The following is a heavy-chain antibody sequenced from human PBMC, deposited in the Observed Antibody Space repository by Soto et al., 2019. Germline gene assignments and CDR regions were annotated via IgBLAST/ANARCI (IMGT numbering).Heavy chain of an antibody. V-gene: IGHV4-39*01. CDR3: ARWLLGYCSGGSCSGNWFDP. CDR1: GGSISSSGYY. D-gene: IGHD2-15*01. Sequence: SETLSLTCTVSGGSISSSGYYWCWIRRPPGKGLEWIGSIYYSGITYYNPSLKSRVTISVDTSKNQFSLKLSSVTAADTAVYYCARWLLGYCSGGSCSGNWFDPWGQGTLVTVSS. J-gene: IGHJ5*02. CDR2: IYYSGIT.